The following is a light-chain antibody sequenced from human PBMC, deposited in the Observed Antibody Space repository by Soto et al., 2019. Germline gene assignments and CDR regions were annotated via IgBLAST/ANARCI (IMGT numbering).Light chain of an antibody. V-gene: IGKV3-15*01. CDR3: QQYNDWPRT. J-gene: IGKJ4*01. CDR2: AAS. Sequence: EIVMTQSPATLYVSPGERATLSCRATQSVSNKLAWYQQIPGQAPRLLIYAASARVTGVPARFSGSGSGTEFTLTISSLQSEDFAVYYCQQYNDWPRTFGGGTKVDI. CDR1: QSVSNK.